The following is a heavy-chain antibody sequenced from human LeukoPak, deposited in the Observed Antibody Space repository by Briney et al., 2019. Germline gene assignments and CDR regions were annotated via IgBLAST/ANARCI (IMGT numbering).Heavy chain of an antibody. D-gene: IGHD2-2*02. CDR3: ARALGYCSSTSCYTGFDY. Sequence: PSETLSLTCTVSGGSISSYYWSWIRQPPGKGLEWIGYIYYSGSTNYNPSLKSRVTISVDTSKNQFSLKLSSVTAADTAVYYCARALGYCSSTSCYTGFDYWGRGTLVTVSS. CDR1: GGSISSYY. J-gene: IGHJ4*02. V-gene: IGHV4-59*01. CDR2: IYYSGST.